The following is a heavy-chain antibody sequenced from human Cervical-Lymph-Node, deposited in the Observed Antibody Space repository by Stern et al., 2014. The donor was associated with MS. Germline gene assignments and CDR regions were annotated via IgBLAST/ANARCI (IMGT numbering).Heavy chain of an antibody. CDR1: GGSISSGTYY. CDR3: AREAVAADNNWFDP. CDR2: IYTSGNN. V-gene: IGHV4-61*02. J-gene: IGHJ5*02. D-gene: IGHD6-19*01. Sequence: QLQLQESGPGLVKPSQTLSLSCTVSGGSISSGTYYWSWIRQPAGQGLEWIGRIYTSGNNVYNPSLKSRLTISVATSKTQYSLKLTSVTAADTAVYYCAREAVAADNNWFDPWGQGTLVAVSS.